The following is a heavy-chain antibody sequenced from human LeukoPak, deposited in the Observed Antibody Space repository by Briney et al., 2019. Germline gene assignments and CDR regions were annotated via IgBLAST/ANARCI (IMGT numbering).Heavy chain of an antibody. CDR3: ARVKGRGYCTNGVCYQGYYYFDY. CDR2: MNPNSGNT. V-gene: IGHV1-8*01. J-gene: IGHJ4*02. D-gene: IGHD2-8*01. Sequence: GASVKVSCKASGYTFTSYDINWVRQATGQGLEWMGWMNPNSGNTGYAQKFQGRVTMTRNTSISTAYMELSSLRSEDTAVYYCARVKGRGYCTNGVCYQGYYYFDYWGQGTLVTVSS. CDR1: GYTFTSYD.